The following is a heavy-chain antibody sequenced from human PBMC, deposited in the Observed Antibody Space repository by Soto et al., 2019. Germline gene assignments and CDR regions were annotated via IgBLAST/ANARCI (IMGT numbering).Heavy chain of an antibody. CDR3: AKGYRGTTVPPAPFDY. CDR1: GFTFSSYG. J-gene: IGHJ4*02. Sequence: QVQLVESGGGVVQPGRSLRLSCAASGFTFSSYGMHWVRQAPGKGLEWVAVISYDGSNKYYADSVKGRFTISRDNSKNTLYLQMNSLRAEDTAVYYCAKGYRGTTVPPAPFDYWGQGILVTVSS. D-gene: IGHD4-17*01. CDR2: ISYDGSNK. V-gene: IGHV3-30*18.